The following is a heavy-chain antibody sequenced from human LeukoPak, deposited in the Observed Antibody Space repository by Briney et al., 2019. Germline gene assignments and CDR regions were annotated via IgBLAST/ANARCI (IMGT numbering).Heavy chain of an antibody. J-gene: IGHJ2*01. Sequence: PGGSLRLSCVASGFTFSTYAMTWVRQAPGKGLEWVSSITGSGDNTYYADSVKGRFTISRDNSKNTLYLQMNSLRAEDTALYYCAKGLGLSYWYFDLWGRGTLVTVSS. CDR3: AKGLGLSYWYFDL. D-gene: IGHD2/OR15-2a*01. V-gene: IGHV3-23*01. CDR1: GFTFSTYA. CDR2: ITGSGDNT.